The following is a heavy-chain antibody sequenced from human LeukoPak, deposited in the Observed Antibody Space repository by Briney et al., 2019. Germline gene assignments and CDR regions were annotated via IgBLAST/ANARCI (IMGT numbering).Heavy chain of an antibody. CDR3: ARGPNSNWSGLDF. CDR1: GFTLNDYW. V-gene: IGHV3-74*01. Sequence: HPGGSLRLSCAAFGFTLNDYWMHWARQLPGKGLVWVSRISPTGSTTSYADSVKGRFTVSRDNAKNTLYLQVNNLRAEDTAVYYCARGPNSNWSGLDFWGQGTLLTVSS. CDR2: ISPTGSTT. D-gene: IGHD6-6*01. J-gene: IGHJ4*02.